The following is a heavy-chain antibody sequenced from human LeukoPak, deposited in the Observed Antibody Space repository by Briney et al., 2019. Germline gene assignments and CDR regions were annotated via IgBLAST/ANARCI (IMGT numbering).Heavy chain of an antibody. D-gene: IGHD4-11*01. CDR3: AKGASNPLLLYFDY. V-gene: IGHV3-30*02. J-gene: IGHJ4*02. CDR2: IRYDGSNK. Sequence: GGSLRLSCAASGLTFSSYDIHWVRQAPGKGLEWVAFIRYDGSNKYYADSVKGRFTISRDNSKNTVNLQMNSLRPDDAAIYYCAKGASNPLLLYFDYWGQGTLVTVSS. CDR1: GLTFSSYD.